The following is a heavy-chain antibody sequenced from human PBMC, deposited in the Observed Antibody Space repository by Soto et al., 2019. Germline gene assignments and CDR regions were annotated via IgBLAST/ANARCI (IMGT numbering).Heavy chain of an antibody. Sequence: SETLSLTCTVSGGSVSSDDYYWSWIRQPPGKGLEWIGYIYDSGSTTYNPSLRGRVTISVDTSKNQFSLRLTSVTAADTAVYYCARRVVRRPGAFDLWGQGTLVTVSS. CDR2: IYDSGST. CDR1: GGSVSSDDYY. V-gene: IGHV4-61*08. D-gene: IGHD3-10*01. CDR3: ARRVVRRPGAFDL. J-gene: IGHJ3*01.